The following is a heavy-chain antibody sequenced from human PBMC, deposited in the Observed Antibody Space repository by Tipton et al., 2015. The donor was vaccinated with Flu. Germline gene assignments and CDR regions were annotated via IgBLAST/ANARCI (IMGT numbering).Heavy chain of an antibody. CDR3: ARDAQEHCSSSSSCSEFDY. D-gene: IGHD2-2*01. V-gene: IGHV4-4*07. Sequence: TLSLTCTVSGGSISSYYWSWIRQPAGKGLEWIGRIYTSGSTSYNPSLKSRVTMSVDTSKNQFSLKLSSVTAAGTAVYYCARDAQEHCSSSSSCSEFDYWGQGTLVTVFS. CDR2: IYTSGST. CDR1: GGSISSYY. J-gene: IGHJ4*02.